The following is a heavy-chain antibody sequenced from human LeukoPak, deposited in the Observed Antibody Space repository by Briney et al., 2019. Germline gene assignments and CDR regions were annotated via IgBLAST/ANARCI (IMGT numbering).Heavy chain of an antibody. CDR2: ISGSGGST. CDR1: GFTFSSYA. Sequence: QAGGSLRLSCAASGFTFSSYAMSWVRQAPGKGLEWVSAISGSGGSTYYADSVKGRFTISRDNSKNTLYLQMNSLRAEDTAVYYCAKTYYYDSSGYPKGHYFDYWGQGTLVTVSS. CDR3: AKTYYYDSSGYPKGHYFDY. J-gene: IGHJ4*02. D-gene: IGHD3-22*01. V-gene: IGHV3-23*01.